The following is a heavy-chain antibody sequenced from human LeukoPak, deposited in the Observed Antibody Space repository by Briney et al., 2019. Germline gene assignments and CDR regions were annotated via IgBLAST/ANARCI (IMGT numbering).Heavy chain of an antibody. CDR2: ISAYNGNT. V-gene: IGHV1-18*01. Sequence: ASVKVSCKASGGTFSSYAIGWVRQAPGQGLEWMGWISAYNGNTNYAQKLQGRVTMTTDTSTSTAYMELRSLRSDDTAVYYCARVGDTAMALADYWGQGTLVTVSS. D-gene: IGHD5-18*01. CDR1: GGTFSSYA. J-gene: IGHJ4*02. CDR3: ARVGDTAMALADY.